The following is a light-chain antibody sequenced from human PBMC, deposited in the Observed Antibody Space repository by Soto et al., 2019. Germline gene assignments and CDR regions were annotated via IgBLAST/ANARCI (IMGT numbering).Light chain of an antibody. V-gene: IGKV4-1*01. J-gene: IGKJ1*01. CDR1: QSVLYVSNNRNY. CDR3: HQHYSTPWT. Sequence: DIVMTQSPDSLAVSLGERATINCKSSQSVLYVSNNRNYLAWYQKKPGQTPKLLISWASTRESGVPDRFSGSGSETHFTLTISSLQAEDVAVYYCHQHYSTPWTFGQGTKGETK. CDR2: WAS.